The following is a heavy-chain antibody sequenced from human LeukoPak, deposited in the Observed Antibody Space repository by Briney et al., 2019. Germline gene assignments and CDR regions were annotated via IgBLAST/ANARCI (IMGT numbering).Heavy chain of an antibody. Sequence: SETLSLTCAVYGGSFSGYYWSWIRQPPGKGLEWIGYIYYSGSTNYNPSLKSRVTISVDTSKNQFSLKLSSVTAADTAVYYCARGRGYSSSWADYYYYMDVWGKGTTVTISS. V-gene: IGHV4-59*01. CDR1: GGSFSGYY. D-gene: IGHD6-13*01. J-gene: IGHJ6*03. CDR3: ARGRGYSSSWADYYYYMDV. CDR2: IYYSGST.